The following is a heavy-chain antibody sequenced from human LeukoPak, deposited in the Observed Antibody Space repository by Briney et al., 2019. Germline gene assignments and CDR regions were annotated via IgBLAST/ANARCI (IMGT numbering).Heavy chain of an antibody. J-gene: IGHJ4*02. Sequence: ASVKVSCKASRYTFTSYDINWVRQATGQGLEWMGWMNPNSGNTGYAQKFQGRVTMTRNTSISTAYMELSSLRSEDTAVYYCARGSGYYYGSGSYNFDYWGQGTLVTVSS. CDR2: MNPNSGNT. CDR3: ARGSGYYYGSGSYNFDY. D-gene: IGHD3-10*01. V-gene: IGHV1-8*01. CDR1: RYTFTSYD.